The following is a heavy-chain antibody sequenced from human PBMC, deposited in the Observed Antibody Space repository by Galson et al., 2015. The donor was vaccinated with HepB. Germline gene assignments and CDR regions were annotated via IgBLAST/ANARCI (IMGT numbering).Heavy chain of an antibody. D-gene: IGHD6-19*01. CDR1: GYSISSGYY. Sequence: ETLSLTCTVSGYSISSGYYWGWIRQPPGKGLEWIGSIYHSGSTYYNPSLKSRVTISVDTSKNQFSLKLSSVTAADTAVYYCAREGWYSSGWYGDHAFFDYWGQGTLVTVSS. CDR2: IYHSGST. J-gene: IGHJ4*02. CDR3: AREGWYSSGWYGDHAFFDY. V-gene: IGHV4-38-2*02.